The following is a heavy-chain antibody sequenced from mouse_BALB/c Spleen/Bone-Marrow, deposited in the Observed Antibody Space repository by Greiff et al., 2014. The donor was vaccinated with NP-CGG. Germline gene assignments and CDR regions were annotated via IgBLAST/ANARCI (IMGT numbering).Heavy chain of an antibody. D-gene: IGHD1-1*01. CDR3: AIYYYGSSGFAY. CDR2: IDPANGNT. J-gene: IGHJ3*01. Sequence: VQLQQPGAELVKPGASVKLSCTASGFNIKDTYMHWVKQRPEQGLEWIGRIDPANGNTKYDPKFQGKATIIADTSSNTAYLQLSSLTSEDTAVYYCAIYYYGSSGFAYWGQGTLVTVSA. V-gene: IGHV14-3*02. CDR1: GFNIKDTY.